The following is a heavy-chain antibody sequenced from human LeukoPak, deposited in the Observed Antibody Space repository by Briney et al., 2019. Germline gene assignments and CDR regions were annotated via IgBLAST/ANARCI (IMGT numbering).Heavy chain of an antibody. V-gene: IGHV3-48*01. CDR3: ARTVLLWFGELLGGAFDI. D-gene: IGHD3-10*01. J-gene: IGHJ3*02. CDR2: ISGSSGVM. CDR1: GFSFSRYS. Sequence: PGGSLRLSCAASGFSFSRYSMNWVRQAPGKGLEWVSYISGSSGVMNYADSVKGRFTISRDNSKNTLYLQMNSLRAEDTVVYYCARTVLLWFGELLGGAFDIWGQGTMVTVSS.